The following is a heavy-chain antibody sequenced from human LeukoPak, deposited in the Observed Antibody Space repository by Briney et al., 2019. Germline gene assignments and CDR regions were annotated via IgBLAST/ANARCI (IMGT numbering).Heavy chain of an antibody. CDR2: IYDRGPA. CDR1: GYAITSGGFS. J-gene: IGHJ4*02. V-gene: IGHV4-30-2*06. Sequence: SQTLSLTCTVSGYAITSGGFSWNWIRQSPGKGLEWIGCIYDRGPAYYNPSLKSRFTISVDRPKNQFFLNVTSLTAPDTAVYYCATVEGATTRDYWGQGTLVTVSS. CDR3: ATVEGATTRDY. D-gene: IGHD1-26*01.